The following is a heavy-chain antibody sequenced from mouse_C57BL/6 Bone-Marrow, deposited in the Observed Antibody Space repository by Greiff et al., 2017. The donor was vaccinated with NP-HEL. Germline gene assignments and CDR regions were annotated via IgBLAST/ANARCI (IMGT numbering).Heavy chain of an antibody. Sequence: EVQVVESVAELVRPGASVKLSCTASGFNIKNTYMHWVKQRPEQGLEWIGRLDPANGNTKYAPKFQGKATITADTSSNTAYLQLSSLTSEDTAIYYCARWLLRLYYFDYWGQGTTLTVSS. J-gene: IGHJ2*01. CDR3: ARWLLRLYYFDY. CDR1: GFNIKNTY. D-gene: IGHD2-3*01. CDR2: LDPANGNT. V-gene: IGHV14-3*01.